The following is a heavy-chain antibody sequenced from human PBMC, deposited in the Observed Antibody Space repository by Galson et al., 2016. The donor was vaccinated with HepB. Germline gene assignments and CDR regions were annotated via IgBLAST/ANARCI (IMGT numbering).Heavy chain of an antibody. V-gene: IGHV2-5*02. D-gene: IGHD6-19*01. CDR1: GFSLSTTAVG. CDR3: ARGSGWLLDR. Sequence: PALVKPTQTLTLTCTFSGFSLSTTAVGVGWIRQAPGKAPEWLAFIYWDDNEYYSLSLQSRLTITKDTSKNQVVLTMTNVDPVDTGTYYCARGSGWLLDRWGQGTLVTVSS. CDR2: IYWDDNE. J-gene: IGHJ5*02.